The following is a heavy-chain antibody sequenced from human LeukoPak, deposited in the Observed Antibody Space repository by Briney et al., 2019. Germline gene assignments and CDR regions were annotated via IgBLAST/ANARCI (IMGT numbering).Heavy chain of an antibody. CDR1: GFTFSSYA. D-gene: IGHD2-15*01. CDR2: ISYDGSNK. V-gene: IGHV3-30*04. CDR3: ASSKVVVAAPDY. Sequence: PGGSLRLSCAASGFTFSSYAMHWVRQAPGKGLEWVAVISYDGSNKYYADPVKGRFTISRDNSKNTLYLQMNSLRAEDTAVYYCASSKVVVAAPDYWGQGTLVTVSS. J-gene: IGHJ4*02.